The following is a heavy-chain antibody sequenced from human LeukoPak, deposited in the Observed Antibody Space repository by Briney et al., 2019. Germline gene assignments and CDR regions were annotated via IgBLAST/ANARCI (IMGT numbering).Heavy chain of an antibody. V-gene: IGHV4-59*01. CDR2: IYYSGST. CDR3: ARTHYYGSGSYYNTDAFDI. CDR1: GXSISGYY. Sequence: PSETLSLTCTVSGXSISGYYWSWIRQPPGKGLEWIGYIYYSGSTNYNPSLKSRVTISVDTSKNQFSLKLSSVTAADTAVYYCARTHYYGSGSYYNTDAFDIWGQGTMVTVSS. J-gene: IGHJ3*02. D-gene: IGHD3-10*01.